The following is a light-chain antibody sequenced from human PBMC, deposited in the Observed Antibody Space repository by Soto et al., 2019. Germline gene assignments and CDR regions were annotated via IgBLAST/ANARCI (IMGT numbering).Light chain of an antibody. CDR1: SSEVGGYNY. CDR3: SSYTSRSTVV. Sequence: QSALTQPASMSGSPGQSITISCTGTSSEVGGYNYVSWYQRHPGKAPKLMIYDVSNRPSGVSNRFSGSKSGNTASLTISGLQAEDEADYYCSSYTSRSTVVFGGGTKLTVL. J-gene: IGLJ2*01. CDR2: DVS. V-gene: IGLV2-14*01.